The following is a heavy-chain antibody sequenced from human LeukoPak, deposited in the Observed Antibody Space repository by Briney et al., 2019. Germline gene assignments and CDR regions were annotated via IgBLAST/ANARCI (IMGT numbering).Heavy chain of an antibody. V-gene: IGHV3-30*18. J-gene: IGHJ4*02. Sequence: PGRSLRLSCAASGFTFSSYGMHWVRQAPGKGLEWVAVISYDGSNKYYADSVKGRFTISRDNSKNTLYLQMNSLRAEDTAVYYCAKGGGDYGILTGPDYWGQGTLVTVSS. D-gene: IGHD3-9*01. CDR2: ISYDGSNK. CDR3: AKGGGDYGILTGPDY. CDR1: GFTFSSYG.